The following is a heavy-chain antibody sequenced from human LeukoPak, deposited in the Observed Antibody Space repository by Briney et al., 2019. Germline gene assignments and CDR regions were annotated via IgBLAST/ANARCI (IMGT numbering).Heavy chain of an antibody. CDR2: IYYPGNT. Sequence: PSETLSLTCAVSGGSITTYYWTWIRQPPGQALEWIGYIYYPGNTKYNPSLESRVTMTIDTSKNECSLKISSVNAADTAVYFCASGSVVTALDQWGQGTLVTVSS. CDR1: GGSITTYY. J-gene: IGHJ4*02. V-gene: IGHV4-59*01. D-gene: IGHD2-21*02. CDR3: ASGSVVTALDQ.